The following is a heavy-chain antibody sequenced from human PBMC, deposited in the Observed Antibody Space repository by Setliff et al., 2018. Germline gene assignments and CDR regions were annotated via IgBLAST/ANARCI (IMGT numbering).Heavy chain of an antibody. J-gene: IGHJ6*02. Sequence: SETLSLTCTLSGGSISSGSFYWSWIRQPAGKGLELVGRIYTSGYTNYNHSLESRVTISLDTSKNQFSLKLSSVTAADTAVYYCARARESLECSTPPYGMDVWGQGTTVTVSS. CDR2: IYTSGYT. CDR1: GGSISSGSFY. V-gene: IGHV4-61*02. D-gene: IGHD3-3*01. CDR3: ARARESLECSTPPYGMDV.